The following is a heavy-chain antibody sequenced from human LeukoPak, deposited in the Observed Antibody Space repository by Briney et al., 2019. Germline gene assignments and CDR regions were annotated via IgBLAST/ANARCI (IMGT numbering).Heavy chain of an antibody. J-gene: IGHJ3*02. V-gene: IGHV1-18*01. CDR2: ISGSTGDT. Sequence: ASVKVSCKASGYSFVLYGISWVRQAPGEGPEWMGWISGSTGDTNYAQKFQGRVTMTADTSSSTAYMELRSLRSDDTAVYYCARDWAIFGVVIPNEHDAFDIWGQATMVTVSS. CDR3: ARDWAIFGVVIPNEHDAFDI. D-gene: IGHD3-3*01. CDR1: GYSFVLYG.